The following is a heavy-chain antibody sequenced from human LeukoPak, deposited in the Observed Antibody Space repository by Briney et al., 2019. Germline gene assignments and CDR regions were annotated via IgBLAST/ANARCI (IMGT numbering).Heavy chain of an antibody. D-gene: IGHD3-22*01. CDR1: GFTFSSYA. V-gene: IGHV3-30*04. Sequence: PGGSLRLSCAASGFTFSSYAMHWVRQAPGKGLEWVAVISYDGSNKYYADSVKGRFTISRDNSKNTLYLQMNSLRAEDTAVYYCAKILDSSGYYYFEDSWGQGTLVTVSS. CDR3: AKILDSSGYYYFEDS. J-gene: IGHJ4*02. CDR2: ISYDGSNK.